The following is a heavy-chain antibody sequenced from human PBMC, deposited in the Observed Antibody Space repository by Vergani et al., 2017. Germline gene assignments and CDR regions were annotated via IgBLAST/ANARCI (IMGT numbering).Heavy chain of an antibody. J-gene: IGHJ4*02. CDR1: GGSVSSGSYY. CDR2: IYYSGST. D-gene: IGHD5-18*01. V-gene: IGHV4-61*10. CDR3: ARDWDLGYSYGYYDY. Sequence: QVQLQESGPGLVKPSETLSLTCTVSGGSVSSGSYYWSWIRQPAGKGLEWIGYIYYSGSTNYNPSLKSRVTISVDTSKNQFYLKLSSVTAADTAVYYCARDWDLGYSYGYYDYWGQGTLVTVSS.